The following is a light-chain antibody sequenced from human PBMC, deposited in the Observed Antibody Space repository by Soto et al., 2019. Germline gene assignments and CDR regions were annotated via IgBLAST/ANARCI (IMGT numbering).Light chain of an antibody. V-gene: IGKV1-9*01. Sequence: DVQLTQSPSFLSASVGDRVTIXXRASQGISSYLAWYQQKPGKAPKLXXYAASTLQSGVPSRFSGSGSGTEFTLTISSLQPEDFATYYCQQLNSYPQITFGQGTRLEIK. CDR1: QGISSY. J-gene: IGKJ5*01. CDR2: AAS. CDR3: QQLNSYPQIT.